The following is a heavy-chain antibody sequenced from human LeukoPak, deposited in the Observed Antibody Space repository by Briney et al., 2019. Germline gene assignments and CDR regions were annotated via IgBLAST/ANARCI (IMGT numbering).Heavy chain of an antibody. CDR2: ISGSGGST. J-gene: IGHJ4*02. CDR1: GFTFSGYA. Sequence: GGSLRLSCAASGFTFSGYAMSWARQAPGKGLEWVSAISGSGGSTYYADSVKGRFTISRDNSKNTLYLQMNSLRAEDTAVYYCAKDWVEYSSSSRIDYWGQGTLVTVSS. D-gene: IGHD6-6*01. V-gene: IGHV3-23*01. CDR3: AKDWVEYSSSSRIDY.